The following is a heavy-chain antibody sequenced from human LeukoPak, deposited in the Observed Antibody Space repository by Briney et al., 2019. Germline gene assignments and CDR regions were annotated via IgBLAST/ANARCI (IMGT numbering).Heavy chain of an antibody. V-gene: IGHV4-4*07. Sequence: SETLSLTCTVSGGSISSYYWSWIRQPAGKGLEWIGRIYTSGSTNYNPSLKSRVTMSVDASKNQFSLKLSSVTAADTAVYYCARDRWYCSSTSCYTRSPPYYYYYMDVWGKGTTVTVSS. CDR2: IYTSGST. J-gene: IGHJ6*03. CDR1: GGSISSYY. CDR3: ARDRWYCSSTSCYTRSPPYYYYYMDV. D-gene: IGHD2-2*02.